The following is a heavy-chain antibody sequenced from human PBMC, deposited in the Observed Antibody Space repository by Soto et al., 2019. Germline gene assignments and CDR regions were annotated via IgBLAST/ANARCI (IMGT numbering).Heavy chain of an antibody. D-gene: IGHD6-19*01. CDR2: IYYSGST. CDR1: GGSISSYY. Sequence: SETLSITCTVSGGSISSYYWSWIRQPPGKGLEWIGYIYYSGSTNYNPSLKSRVTISVDTSKNQFSLKLSSVTAADTAVYYCARDSAVARDYYGMDVWGQGTTVTVSS. CDR3: ARDSAVARDYYGMDV. V-gene: IGHV4-59*01. J-gene: IGHJ6*02.